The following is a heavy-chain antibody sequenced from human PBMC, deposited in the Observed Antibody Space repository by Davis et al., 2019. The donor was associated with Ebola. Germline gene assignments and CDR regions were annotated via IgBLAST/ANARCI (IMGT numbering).Heavy chain of an antibody. V-gene: IGHV3-30*03. Sequence: GESLRLSCAASGFTFSSYGMHWVRQAPGKGLEWVAVISYDGSNKYYADSVKGRFTISRDNAKNSLYLQMNSLRAEDTAVYYCARALLGVNYYYYGMDVWGQGTTVTVSS. CDR2: ISYDGSNK. CDR3: ARALLGVNYYYYGMDV. J-gene: IGHJ6*02. CDR1: GFTFSSYG. D-gene: IGHD2-8*02.